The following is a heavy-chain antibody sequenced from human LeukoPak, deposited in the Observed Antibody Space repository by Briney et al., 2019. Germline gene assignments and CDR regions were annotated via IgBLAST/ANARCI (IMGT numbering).Heavy chain of an antibody. CDR3: AGGSMGGWPQYYYYMDV. V-gene: IGHV4-38-2*02. Sequence: TSETLSLTCSVSGYSIRSGYYWNWIRQPPGKGLEWIGSIYHSGSTYYNPSLKSRVTISVDTSKNQFSLRLNSVTAADTAVYYCAGGSMGGWPQYYYYMDVWGKGTTVTVSS. J-gene: IGHJ6*03. D-gene: IGHD6-19*01. CDR1: GYSIRSGYY. CDR2: IYHSGST.